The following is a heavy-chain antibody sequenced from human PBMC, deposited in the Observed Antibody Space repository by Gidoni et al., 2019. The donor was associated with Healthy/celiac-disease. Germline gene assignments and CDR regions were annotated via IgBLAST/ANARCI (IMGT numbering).Heavy chain of an antibody. CDR3: ARHTVIWSGYYQEGTYFDY. CDR1: GGSIRSTSYY. V-gene: IGHV4-39*01. CDR2: IYYSGSP. D-gene: IGHD3-3*01. Sequence: QLQLQESGPGLVKPSETLSLTCTVSGGSIRSTSYYWGWIRQPPGKGLEWIGSIYYSGSPYYNPSLKSRVTRYVDTSKNQFSLKLSSVTAADTAVYYCARHTVIWSGYYQEGTYFDYWGQGTLVTVSS. J-gene: IGHJ4*02.